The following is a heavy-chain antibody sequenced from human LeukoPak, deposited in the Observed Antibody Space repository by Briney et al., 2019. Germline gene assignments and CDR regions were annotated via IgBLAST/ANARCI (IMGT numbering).Heavy chain of an antibody. Sequence: GGSLRLSCAASGFTFSGYAMSWVRQAPGKGLEWVSAISGSGGSTYYADSVKGRFTISRDNSKNSLYLQMNSLRAEDTAVYYCARDWNYYGSGSYLDAFDIWGQGTMVTVSS. CDR3: ARDWNYYGSGSYLDAFDI. D-gene: IGHD3-10*01. V-gene: IGHV3-23*01. J-gene: IGHJ3*02. CDR1: GFTFSGYA. CDR2: ISGSGGST.